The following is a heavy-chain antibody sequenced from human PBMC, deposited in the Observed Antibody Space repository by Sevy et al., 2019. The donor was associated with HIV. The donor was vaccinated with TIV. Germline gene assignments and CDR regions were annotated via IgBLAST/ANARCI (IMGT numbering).Heavy chain of an antibody. V-gene: IGHV3-30-3*01. CDR2: ISYDGSNK. D-gene: IGHD5-12*01. CDR1: GFTFSSYA. CDR3: ARALGGYNVDY. J-gene: IGHJ4*02. Sequence: GGSLRLSCAASGFTFSSYAMHWVRQAPGKGLEWVAVISYDGSNKYYADSVKGRFTISRDNSKNTLYLQMNSLRAEDTAVYYCARALGGYNVDYWGQGTLVTVSS.